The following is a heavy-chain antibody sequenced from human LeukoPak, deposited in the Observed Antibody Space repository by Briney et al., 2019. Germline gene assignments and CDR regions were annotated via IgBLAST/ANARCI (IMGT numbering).Heavy chain of an antibody. D-gene: IGHD3-16*01. J-gene: IGHJ3*02. CDR2: INAGNGNT. V-gene: IGHV1-3*03. CDR1: GYTFTSYG. Sequence: GASVKVSCKASGYTFTSYGISWVRQAPGQRLEWMGWINAGNGNTKYSQEFQGRVTITRDTSASTAYMELSSLRSEDMAVYYCARDRDPWGSGYAFDIWGQGTMVTVSS. CDR3: ARDRDPWGSGYAFDI.